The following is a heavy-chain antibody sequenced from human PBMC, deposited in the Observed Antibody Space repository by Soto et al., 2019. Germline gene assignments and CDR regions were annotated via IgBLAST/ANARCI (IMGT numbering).Heavy chain of an antibody. CDR1: MD. Sequence: MDWTWIRQPPGKALEWVAHIFSNDEKSYSTSLKSRLSISKDTSKNQVVLTMTNMDPVDTATYYCARIHDGWSFFDYWGQGTLVSVSS. CDR3: ARIHDGWSFFDY. V-gene: IGHV2-26*01. D-gene: IGHD3-3*01. J-gene: IGHJ4*02. CDR2: IFSNDEK.